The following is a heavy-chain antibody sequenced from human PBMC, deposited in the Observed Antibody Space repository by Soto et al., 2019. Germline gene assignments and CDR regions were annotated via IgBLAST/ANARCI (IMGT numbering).Heavy chain of an antibody. CDR1: GGSFSGYY. CDR3: ARGLAARPSYFYYYYGMDX. V-gene: IGHV4-34*01. CDR2: INNSGST. Sequence: SETLSLTCAVYGGSFSGYYWSWIRQPPGKGLEWILEINNSGSTNYKPSLKSRVTISVETSKNEFSLKLSSVTAADTAVYYCARGLAARPSYFYYYYGMDXWGQGTTVTVS. J-gene: IGHJ6*02. D-gene: IGHD6-6*01.